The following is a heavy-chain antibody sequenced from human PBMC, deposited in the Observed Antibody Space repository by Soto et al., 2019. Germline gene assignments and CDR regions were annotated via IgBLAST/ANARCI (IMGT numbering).Heavy chain of an antibody. D-gene: IGHD1-7*01. CDR3: ATYSGNYERYGVYYGMDV. J-gene: IGHJ6*02. V-gene: IGHV3-23*01. Sequence: GGSLRLSCAASGFTFSNYAISWVRQAPGKGLEWVSSISGSGGSTYYADAVKGRFTISRDNSKNTLYLQMNSLRAEDTAVYYCATYSGNYERYGVYYGMDVWGQGTTVTVSS. CDR1: GFTFSNYA. CDR2: ISGSGGST.